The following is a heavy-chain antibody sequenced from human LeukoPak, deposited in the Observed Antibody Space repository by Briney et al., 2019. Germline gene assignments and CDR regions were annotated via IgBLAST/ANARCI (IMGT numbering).Heavy chain of an antibody. Sequence: GGSLRLSCAASGFTFSSYAMHWVRQAPGKGLEWVAVISYDGSNKYYADSVKGRFTISRDNSKNTLYLQMNSLRAEDTAVYYCARDSVGGSGSYYNVWGYYYYGMDVWGQGTTVTVSS. D-gene: IGHD3-10*01. CDR1: GFTFSSYA. CDR3: ARDSVGGSGSYYNVWGYYYYGMDV. V-gene: IGHV3-30-3*01. CDR2: ISYDGSNK. J-gene: IGHJ6*02.